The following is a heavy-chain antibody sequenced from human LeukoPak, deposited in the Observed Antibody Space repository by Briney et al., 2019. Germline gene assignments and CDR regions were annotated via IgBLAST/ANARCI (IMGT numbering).Heavy chain of an antibody. D-gene: IGHD1-14*01. V-gene: IGHV4-59*08. Sequence: SETLSLTCTVSGGSINSYYWSWIRQPPGRGLEWIGYIYYTGGETNYNPSLKSRLTISVDTSKNQFSLMLTSVTAADTAVYYCARQPGGTAAFDIWAQGTMVTVSS. CDR1: GGSINSYY. CDR2: IYYTGGET. J-gene: IGHJ3*02. CDR3: ARQPGGTAAFDI.